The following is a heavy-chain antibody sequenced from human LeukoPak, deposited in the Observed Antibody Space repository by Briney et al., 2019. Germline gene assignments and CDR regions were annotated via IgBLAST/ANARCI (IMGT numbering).Heavy chain of an antibody. CDR2: ISPNSGNT. V-gene: IGHV1-8*03. J-gene: IGHJ5*02. CDR1: EYTFTSSE. D-gene: IGHD2-2*02. CDR3: ARGLYCSGNSCYMGGNWFDP. Sequence: VASVKVSCKASEYTFTSSEINWVRQATGQGLEWMGWISPNSGNTAYAQKFQGRVTITRNTSISTVYMELSSLRSEDTAVYYCARGLYCSGNSCYMGGNWFDPWGQGTLVTVSS.